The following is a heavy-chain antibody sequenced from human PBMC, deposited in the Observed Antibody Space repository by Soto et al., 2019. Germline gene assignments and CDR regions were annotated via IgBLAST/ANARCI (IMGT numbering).Heavy chain of an antibody. CDR3: ARATRYCTNGVCSTFEY. Sequence: QVQLQQWGAGLLKPSETLSLTCAVYGGSFSGYYWSWIRQPPGKGLEWIGEINHSGSTNYNQSLKSRVTISIDTSKNQFSLKLSSVTAADTAVYYCARATRYCTNGVCSTFEYWGQGTLVTVSS. J-gene: IGHJ4*01. V-gene: IGHV4-34*02. CDR2: INHSGST. D-gene: IGHD2-8*01. CDR1: GGSFSGYY.